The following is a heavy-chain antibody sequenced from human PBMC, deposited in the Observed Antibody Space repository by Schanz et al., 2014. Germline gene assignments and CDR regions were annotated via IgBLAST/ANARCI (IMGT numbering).Heavy chain of an antibody. Sequence: EGQLLESGGGLIQPGGSLRLSCAASGFTFSSYAMTWVRQAPGKGLEWVSSISSSSSYIHYADSVKGRFTISRDNAKNTLYLQMNSLRTEDTAVYYCARDGDRFYHNYYMDVWGKGTTVTVSS. CDR1: GFTFSSYA. CDR3: ARDGDRFYHNYYMDV. CDR2: ISSSSSYI. J-gene: IGHJ6*03. V-gene: IGHV3-21*01. D-gene: IGHD4-17*01.